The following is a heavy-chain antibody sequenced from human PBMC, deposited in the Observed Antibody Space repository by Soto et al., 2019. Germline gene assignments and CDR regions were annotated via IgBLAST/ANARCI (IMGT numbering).Heavy chain of an antibody. CDR1: GFTFSSYA. J-gene: IGHJ5*02. CDR3: ARALRTRNYVTP. D-gene: IGHD1-7*01. CDR2: ISSSSSYL. Sequence: EVQLLESGGGLVQPGGSLRLSCTASGFTFSSYAMNWVRQAPGKGLEWVSSISSSSSYLYYADSVKGRFSISRDNAKNSLYLQMNSLRAEDTAVYYCARALRTRNYVTPWGQGPLVTVAS. V-gene: IGHV3-21*01.